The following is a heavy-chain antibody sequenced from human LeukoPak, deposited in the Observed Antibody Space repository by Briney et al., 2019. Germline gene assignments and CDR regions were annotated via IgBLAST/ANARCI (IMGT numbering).Heavy chain of an antibody. CDR3: ARASGSYSAEDFDY. CDR2: KMHDGSET. V-gene: IGHV3-7*01. Sequence: GGSERLSCGASGFTFNRHWMSWVRQARGKGLEGVDNKMHDGSETYYLDSVKRRLTISRDNPKNSLYLQMNSLRAEDTAVYYCARASGSYSAEDFDYWGQGTLVTVSS. D-gene: IGHD1-26*01. J-gene: IGHJ4*02. CDR1: GFTFNRHW.